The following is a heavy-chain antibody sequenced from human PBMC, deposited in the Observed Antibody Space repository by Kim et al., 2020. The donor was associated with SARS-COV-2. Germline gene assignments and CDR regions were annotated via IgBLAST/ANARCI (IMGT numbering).Heavy chain of an antibody. V-gene: IGHV3-23*01. Sequence: GGSLRLSCAASGFTFSSYAMSWVRQAPGKGLEWVSAISGSGGSTYYADSVKGRFTISRDNSKNTLYLQMNSLRAEDTAVYYCAKVGRFDDSSGYYLGSLPHFDYWGQGTLVTVSS. CDR3: AKVGRFDDSSGYYLGSLPHFDY. CDR2: ISGSGGST. J-gene: IGHJ4*02. CDR1: GFTFSSYA. D-gene: IGHD3-22*01.